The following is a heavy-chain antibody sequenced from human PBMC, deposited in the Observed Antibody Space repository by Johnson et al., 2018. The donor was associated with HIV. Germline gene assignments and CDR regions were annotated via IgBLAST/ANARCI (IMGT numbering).Heavy chain of an antibody. D-gene: IGHD6-19*01. Sequence: VQLVESGGGLVKPGGSLRLSCAASGFTFSSYVMNWVRQAPGKGLEWVSAISGSGGSTYYADSVEGRFTISRDNSKNTLYLQMNSLRAEDTAVYYCARGGYSSGWIYAFDIWGQGTMVTVSS. CDR1: GFTFSSYV. J-gene: IGHJ3*02. CDR2: ISGSGGST. V-gene: IGHV3-23*04. CDR3: ARGGYSSGWIYAFDI.